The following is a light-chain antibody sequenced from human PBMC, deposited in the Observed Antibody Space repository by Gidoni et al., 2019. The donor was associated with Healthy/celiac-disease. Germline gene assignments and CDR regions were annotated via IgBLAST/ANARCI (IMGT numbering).Light chain of an antibody. J-gene: IGKJ4*01. Sequence: DIQMTKSPSTLSASVGDRVTITCRASQSISSWLGWYQQKPGKAPKLLIYDAYSLESGVPSRFSGSGSGTEFTITISSLQPDDFATYYCQQYNRQLTFGGGTKVEIK. CDR3: QQYNRQLT. CDR2: DAY. CDR1: QSISSW. V-gene: IGKV1-5*01.